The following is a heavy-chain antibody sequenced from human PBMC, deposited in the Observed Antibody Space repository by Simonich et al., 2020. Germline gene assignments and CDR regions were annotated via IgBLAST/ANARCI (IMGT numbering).Heavy chain of an antibody. J-gene: IGHJ3*02. V-gene: IGHV4-39*01. Sequence: QLQLQESGPGLVKPSETLSLTCTVSGGSISSSSYYWGWIRQPPGKGLEWIGSIYYRWSTYYNPSLKSRVTIYVDTSKNQFSLKLSSVTAADTAVYYCARHAGFAFDIWGQGTMVTVSS. CDR3: ARHAGFAFDI. CDR2: IYYRWST. CDR1: GGSISSSSYY. D-gene: IGHD6-13*01.